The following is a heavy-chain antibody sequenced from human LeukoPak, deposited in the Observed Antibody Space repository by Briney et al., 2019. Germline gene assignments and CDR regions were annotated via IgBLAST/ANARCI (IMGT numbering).Heavy chain of an antibody. J-gene: IGHJ3*02. CDR3: VRHVARAFDI. CDR2: IKHSGNT. Sequence: SETLSLTCAVSGGSFSGYYWTWIRQPPGKGLEWIGEIKHSGNTNYNPSLKSRVTISVDTSKNEFSLKLSSVTAADTAVYSCVRHVARAFDIWGQGTKVTVSS. V-gene: IGHV4-34*01. CDR1: GGSFSGYY.